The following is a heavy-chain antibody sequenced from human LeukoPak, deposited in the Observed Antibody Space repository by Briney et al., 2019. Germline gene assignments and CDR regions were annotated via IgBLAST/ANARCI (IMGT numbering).Heavy chain of an antibody. CDR2: ISGSNDRT. V-gene: IGHV3-23*01. Sequence: PGGSLRLSCVVSGFTFSDYAMSWVRQPPGKGLEWVSGISGSNDRTYYADSVKGRFTISRDNSKNTLYLQMNSLRAEDTAIYYCAKSRARRDGSAGSVDHWGQGTLVTVSS. D-gene: IGHD2-15*01. J-gene: IGHJ4*02. CDR3: AKSRARRDGSAGSVDH. CDR1: GFTFSDYA.